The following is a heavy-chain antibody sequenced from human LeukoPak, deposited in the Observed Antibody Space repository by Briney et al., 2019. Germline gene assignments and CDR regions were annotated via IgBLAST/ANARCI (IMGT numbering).Heavy chain of an antibody. Sequence: PGGSLRLSCAASGFTFSDYYMTWIRQAPGKGLEWVSYISTTGTTIYYADSVKGRFTISRDTAMNSLYLQMNSLRADDTAVYYCARFKLSSGYDPFDYWGQGTLVTVSS. CDR3: ARFKLSSGYDPFDY. CDR2: ISTTGTTI. V-gene: IGHV3-11*04. J-gene: IGHJ4*02. D-gene: IGHD5-12*01. CDR1: GFTFSDYY.